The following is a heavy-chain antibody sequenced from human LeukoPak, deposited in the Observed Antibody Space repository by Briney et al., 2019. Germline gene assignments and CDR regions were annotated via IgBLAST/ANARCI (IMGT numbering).Heavy chain of an antibody. CDR2: TNPRSGNK. CDR3: ARDAQYSSAWNFDY. J-gene: IGHJ4*02. CDR1: GYTFSNYD. V-gene: IGHV1-8*01. D-gene: IGHD3-22*01. Sequence: ASVRVSCKASGYTFSNYDINWVRQATGQGLEWMGWTNPRSGNKGYVDKFQGRVSMTVDTSINTAYLELSGLRSEDTAVYFCARDAQYSSAWNFDYWGQGTVVTVSS.